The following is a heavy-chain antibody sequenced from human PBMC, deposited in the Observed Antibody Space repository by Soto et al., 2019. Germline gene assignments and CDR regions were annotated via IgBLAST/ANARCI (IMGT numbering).Heavy chain of an antibody. Sequence: SETLSVTCTVSGGSIGSGGYSCTWIRQSPGKGLEWIGYTYQSGSAYYNPSLKSRVTISVDRSKNQVSLTRTSVTAADTAVYDCARDYYGMDVWGQGTTVT. CDR1: GGSIGSGGYS. CDR2: TYQSGSA. J-gene: IGHJ6*02. CDR3: ARDYYGMDV. V-gene: IGHV4-30-2*06.